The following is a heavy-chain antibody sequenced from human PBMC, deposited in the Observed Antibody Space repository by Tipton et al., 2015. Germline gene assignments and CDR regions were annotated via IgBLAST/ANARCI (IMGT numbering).Heavy chain of an antibody. D-gene: IGHD2-2*01. CDR2: IYYSGST. CDR1: GGSIDSYY. V-gene: IGHV4-59*12. Sequence: TLSLTCSVSGGSIDSYYWSWIRQPPGKGLDWIGYIYYSGSTYYNPSLKGLVTISVDTSKNQFSLKLSSVTAADTAVYYCARVGSSSIFDIWGQGTMVTVSS. CDR3: ARVGSSSIFDI. J-gene: IGHJ3*02.